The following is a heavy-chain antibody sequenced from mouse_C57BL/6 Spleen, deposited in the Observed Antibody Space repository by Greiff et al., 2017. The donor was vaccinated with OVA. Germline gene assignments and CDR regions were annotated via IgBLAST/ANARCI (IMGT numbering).Heavy chain of an antibody. V-gene: IGHV1-80*01. CDR2: IYPGDGDT. Sequence: VHLVESGAELVKPGASVKISCKASGYAFSSYWMNWVKQRPGKGLEWIGQIYPGDGDTNYNGKFKGKATLTADKSSSTAYMQLSSLTSEDSAVYFCARSYDGYYFDYWGQGTTLTVSS. D-gene: IGHD2-3*01. J-gene: IGHJ2*01. CDR1: GYAFSSYW. CDR3: ARSYDGYYFDY.